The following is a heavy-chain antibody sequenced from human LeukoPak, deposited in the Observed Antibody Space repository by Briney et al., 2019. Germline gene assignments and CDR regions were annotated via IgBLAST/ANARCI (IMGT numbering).Heavy chain of an antibody. V-gene: IGHV4-59*12. Sequence: SETLSLTCTVSGGSISSYYWSWIRQPPGKGLEWIGYIYYSGSTTYNPSLKSRVTISVDTSKNQFSLKLSSVTAADTAVYYCARESPFRSSYYMDVWGKGTTVTVSS. CDR2: IYYSGST. CDR3: ARESPFRSSYYMDV. J-gene: IGHJ6*03. D-gene: IGHD3-16*02. CDR1: GGSISSYY.